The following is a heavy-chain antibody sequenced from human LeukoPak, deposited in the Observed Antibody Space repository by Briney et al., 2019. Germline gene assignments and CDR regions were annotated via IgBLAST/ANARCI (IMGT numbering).Heavy chain of an antibody. CDR1: GFTFSSYR. CDR3: TRDSGRFRLDY. CDR2: INSDGSSR. J-gene: IGHJ4*02. Sequence: GGSLRLSCAASGFTFSSYRMHWVRQAPGKGLVWVSRINSDGSSRYYADSVKGRFTVSRDNAKKSLFLQMSSLRVEDTAVYYCTRDSGRFRLDYWGQGVLVTVSS. D-gene: IGHD6-19*01. V-gene: IGHV3-74*01.